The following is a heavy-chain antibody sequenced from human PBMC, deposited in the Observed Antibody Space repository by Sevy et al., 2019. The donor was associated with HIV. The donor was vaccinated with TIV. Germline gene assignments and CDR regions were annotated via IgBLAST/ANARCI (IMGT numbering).Heavy chain of an antibody. D-gene: IGHD3-10*01. V-gene: IGHV3-7*01. CDR3: ARGIYGSGSRLGLGY. J-gene: IGHJ4*02. CDR1: GFTFSSYW. Sequence: GGSLRLSCAASGFTFSSYWMTWVRQAPGKGLEWVANMRQDESEKYYVDSVKGRFTISRDNAKNSLYLQMNSLRAEDTAVYYCARGIYGSGSRLGLGYWGQGTLVTVSS. CDR2: MRQDESEK.